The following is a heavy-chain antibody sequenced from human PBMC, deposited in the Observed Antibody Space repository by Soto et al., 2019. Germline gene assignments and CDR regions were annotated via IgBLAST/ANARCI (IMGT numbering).Heavy chain of an antibody. CDR1: GFTFSGFG. J-gene: IGHJ4*02. D-gene: IGHD3-16*01. Sequence: VGSLRLSCAASGFTFSGFGMHWVRQAPGKGLEWVAIIWYDGSDKYYADSVKGRFTISRDNSKNTLYLQMNSLRAEDTAVYHCAFGNLSYYFDFWGQGTPVTVSS. CDR3: AFGNLSYYFDF. CDR2: IWYDGSDK. V-gene: IGHV3-33*01.